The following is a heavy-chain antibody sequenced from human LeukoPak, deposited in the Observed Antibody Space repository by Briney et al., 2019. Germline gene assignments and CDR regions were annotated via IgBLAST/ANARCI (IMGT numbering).Heavy chain of an antibody. CDR1: GFTFSYAC. CDR2: IKSKRDGETS. Sequence: GESLRLSCAASGFTFSYACMSWVRQTPGKGLEWVGRIKSKRDGETSDSAAPGKGRFTISRHDSKNTMYLQMNSLKAEDTAVYYCTTDLGSGSLFDYWGQGNLGTVSS. V-gene: IGHV3-15*01. CDR3: TTDLGSGSLFDY. J-gene: IGHJ4*02. D-gene: IGHD1-26*01.